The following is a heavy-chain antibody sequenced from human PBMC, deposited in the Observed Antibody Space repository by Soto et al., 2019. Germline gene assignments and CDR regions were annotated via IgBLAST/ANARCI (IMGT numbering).Heavy chain of an antibody. Sequence: EVQLVESGGGLVQPGGSLRLSCAASGFTLSDHYMDWVRQAPGKGLEWVGRSRNKANSYTTEYAASVKGRFTISRDDSKNTLYLQMNSLKTEATAVYYCARSVGMDVWGQGTTVTVSS. CDR1: GFTLSDHY. D-gene: IGHD3-3*01. J-gene: IGHJ6*02. CDR3: ARSVGMDV. V-gene: IGHV3-72*01. CDR2: SRNKANSYTT.